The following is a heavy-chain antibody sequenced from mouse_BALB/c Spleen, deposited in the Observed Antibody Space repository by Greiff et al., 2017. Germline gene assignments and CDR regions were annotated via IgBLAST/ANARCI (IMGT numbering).Heavy chain of an antibody. CDR1: GYSITSGYY. Sequence: EVKLMESGPGLVKPSQSLSLTCSVTGYSITSGYYWNWIRQFPGNKLEWMGYISYDGSNNYNPSLKNRISITRDTSKNQFFLKLNSVTTEDTATYYCARDPGFAYWGQGTLVTVSA. J-gene: IGHJ3*01. V-gene: IGHV3-6*02. CDR3: ARDPGFAY. CDR2: ISYDGSN.